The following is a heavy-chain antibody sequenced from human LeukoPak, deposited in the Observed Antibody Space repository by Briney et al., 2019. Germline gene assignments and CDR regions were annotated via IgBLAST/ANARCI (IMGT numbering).Heavy chain of an antibody. Sequence: GGSLRLSCAASGFAFTNFAMNWVRQAPGKELEWVSTISGSGGSTYYADSVKGRFTISRANSKNTLSLQMNSLRAEDTAVYYCARGYYYTTGFYSFDYWGQGTLVTVSS. J-gene: IGHJ4*02. CDR3: ARGYYYTTGFYSFDY. V-gene: IGHV3-23*01. D-gene: IGHD3-22*01. CDR1: GFAFTNFA. CDR2: ISGSGGST.